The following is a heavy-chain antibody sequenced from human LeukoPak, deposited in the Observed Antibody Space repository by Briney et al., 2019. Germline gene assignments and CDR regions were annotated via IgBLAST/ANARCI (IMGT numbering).Heavy chain of an antibody. Sequence: GGSLRLSCAASGFGFRSQEMGWVRQAPGKGLEWVSAISDGGSRTYYADSVKGRFTISRDNAKNSLYLQMNSLRAEDTALYYCARYGGNAIDVWGQGTMVTVSS. J-gene: IGHJ3*01. CDR3: ARYGGNAIDV. CDR2: ISDGGSRT. V-gene: IGHV3-21*01. D-gene: IGHD4/OR15-4a*01. CDR1: GFGFRSQE.